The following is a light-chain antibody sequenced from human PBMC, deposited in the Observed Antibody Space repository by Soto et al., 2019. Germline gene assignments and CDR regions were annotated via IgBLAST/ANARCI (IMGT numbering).Light chain of an antibody. Sequence: SYELTQPPSVSVSLGQMARITCSGEALPKKYAYWYQQKPGQFPVLVIYKDSERPSGIPERFSGSSSGTIVTLTISGVQAEDEADYYCLSADSSVVFGGGTKVTV. CDR1: ALPKKY. CDR3: LSADSSVV. J-gene: IGLJ2*01. V-gene: IGLV3-16*01. CDR2: KDS.